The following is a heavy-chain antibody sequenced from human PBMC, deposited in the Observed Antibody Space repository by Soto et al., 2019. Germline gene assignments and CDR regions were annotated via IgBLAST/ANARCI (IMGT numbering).Heavy chain of an antibody. CDR1: GGSISSYY. CDR2: IYYSGST. J-gene: IGHJ4*02. CDR3: NVHSGTPEKGLDY. V-gene: IGHV4-59*08. Sequence: SETLSLTCTVSGGSISSYYWSWIRQPPGKGLEWIGYIYYSGSTNYNPSLKSRVTISVDTSKNQFSLKLSSVTAADTAVYYCNVHSGTPEKGLDYWGQGPLVTVS. D-gene: IGHD1-26*01.